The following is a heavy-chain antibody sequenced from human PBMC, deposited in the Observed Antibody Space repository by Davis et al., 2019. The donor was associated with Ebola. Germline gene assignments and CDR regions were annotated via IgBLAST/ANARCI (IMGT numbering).Heavy chain of an antibody. CDR2: IYHSGST. V-gene: IGHV4-59*12. CDR1: GGSISSYY. J-gene: IGHJ5*02. CDR3: ARSQTTVVTGWFDP. Sequence: SETLSLTCTVSGGSISSYYWSWIRQPPGKGLEWIGSIYHSGSTNYNPSLKSRVTISVDTSKNQFSLKLSSVTAADTAVYYCARSQTTVVTGWFDPWGQGTLVTVSS. D-gene: IGHD4-23*01.